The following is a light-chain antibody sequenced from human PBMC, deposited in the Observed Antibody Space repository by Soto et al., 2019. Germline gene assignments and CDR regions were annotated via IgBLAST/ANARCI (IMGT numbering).Light chain of an antibody. V-gene: IGKV3D-20*02. CDR3: QQRSNWPPT. J-gene: IGKJ1*01. CDR2: GAS. Sequence: EIVLTQSPGTLSLSPGERATLSCRASQSVSSSYLAWYQQKPGQAPRQLIYGASSRATGIPDRFSGSGSGTDFTLTITRLEPEDFAVYYCQQRSNWPPTFGQGTKVEIK. CDR1: QSVSSSY.